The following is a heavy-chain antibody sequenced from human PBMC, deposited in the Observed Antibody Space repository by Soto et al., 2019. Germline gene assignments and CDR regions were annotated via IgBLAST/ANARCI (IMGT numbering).Heavy chain of an antibody. CDR3: SSYGSGYRAFDY. Sequence: QVQLVQSGAEVKRPGSSVKVSCKASGDTFNFYSINWVRQAPGLGLEWMGRVNPIVSMSNYAQKFQGRVTMTADKSTSTAYMELSSLRSEDTAIYFASSYGSGYRAFDYWGQGALVTVSS. J-gene: IGHJ4*02. CDR2: VNPIVSMS. D-gene: IGHD3-10*01. CDR1: GDTFNFYS. V-gene: IGHV1-69*02.